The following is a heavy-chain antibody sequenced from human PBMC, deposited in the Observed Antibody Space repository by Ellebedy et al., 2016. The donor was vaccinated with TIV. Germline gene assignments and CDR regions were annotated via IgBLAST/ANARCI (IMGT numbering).Heavy chain of an antibody. J-gene: IGHJ6*02. CDR1: GGTFSSYA. D-gene: IGHD5-12*01. Sequence: ASVKVSXXASGGTFSSYAISWVQQAPGQGLEWMGGIIPIFGTANYAQKFQGRVTITADESTSTAYMELSSLRSEDTAVYYCARGAAVATIRLYYYYGMDVWGQGTTVTVSS. V-gene: IGHV1-69*13. CDR3: ARGAAVATIRLYYYYGMDV. CDR2: IIPIFGTA.